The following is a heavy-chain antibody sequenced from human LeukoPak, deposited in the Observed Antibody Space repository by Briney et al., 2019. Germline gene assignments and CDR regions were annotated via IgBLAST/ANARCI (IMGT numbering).Heavy chain of an antibody. D-gene: IGHD6-19*01. V-gene: IGHV3-7*01. CDR3: ATAVSVAGYS. CDR1: GFLFSTNW. Sequence: GGSLRLSCAASGFLFSTNWMSWFRQAPGKGLERVAHIKPDGCETYYVDSVKSRYTISRDNARYALYLQMYSLSSDGTAVYYCATAVSVAGYSWGQGALVTVAS. CDR2: IKPDGCET. J-gene: IGHJ4*02.